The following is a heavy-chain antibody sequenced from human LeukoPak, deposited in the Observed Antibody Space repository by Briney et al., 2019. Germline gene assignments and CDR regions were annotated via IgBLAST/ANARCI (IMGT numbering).Heavy chain of an antibody. Sequence: PSEALSLTCTVSGGSISSYYWSWIRQHPGKELEGIGYIYYSGSTNYNPTLKSRVTISVDTSKNQFSLKLSSVTAADTAVYYCARVPGDYYFDYWGQGTLVTVSS. CDR2: IYYSGST. V-gene: IGHV4-59*01. J-gene: IGHJ4*02. D-gene: IGHD7-27*01. CDR3: ARVPGDYYFDY. CDR1: GGSISSYY.